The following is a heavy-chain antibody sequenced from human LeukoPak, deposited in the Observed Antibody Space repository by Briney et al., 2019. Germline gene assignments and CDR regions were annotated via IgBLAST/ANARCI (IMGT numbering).Heavy chain of an antibody. V-gene: IGHV4-39*07. CDR2: INHSGST. J-gene: IGHJ3*02. CDR3: ARGHTLAFDI. CDR1: GGSISSTTYY. Sequence: SETLSLTCTVSGGSISSTTYYWSWIRQPPGKGLEWIGEINHSGSTNYNPSLKSRVTISVDTSKNQFSLKLSSVTAADTAVYYCARGHTLAFDIWGQGTMVTVSS. D-gene: IGHD2-15*01.